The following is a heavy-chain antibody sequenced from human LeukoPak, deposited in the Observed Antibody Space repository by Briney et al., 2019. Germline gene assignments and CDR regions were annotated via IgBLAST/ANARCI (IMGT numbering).Heavy chain of an antibody. Sequence: ASVKVSCKASGGTFSSFAINWVRQAPGQGLEWMGGIIPIFGTANYAQKFQGRVTMTRDMSTSTVYMELSSLRSEDTAVYYCARDRDYFDYWGQGTLVTVSS. J-gene: IGHJ4*02. CDR2: IIPIFGTA. CDR3: ARDRDYFDY. V-gene: IGHV1-69*05. CDR1: GGTFSSFA.